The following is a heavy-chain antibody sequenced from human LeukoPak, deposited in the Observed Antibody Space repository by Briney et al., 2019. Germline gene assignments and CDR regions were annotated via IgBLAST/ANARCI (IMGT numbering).Heavy chain of an antibody. Sequence: GGSLRLSCEASGFSLSAFWMTWVRQAPGKGLVWVSRINSDGSSTSYADSVKGRFTISRDNAKNTLYLQMNSLRAEDTAVYYCAKDWRGIVVVPAAVYYFDYWGQGTLVTVSS. CDR3: AKDWRGIVVVPAAVYYFDY. CDR1: GFSLSAFW. V-gene: IGHV3-74*01. D-gene: IGHD2-2*01. CDR2: INSDGSST. J-gene: IGHJ4*02.